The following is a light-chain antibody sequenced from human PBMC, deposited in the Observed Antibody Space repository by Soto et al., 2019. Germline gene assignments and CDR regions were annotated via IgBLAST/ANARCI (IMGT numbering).Light chain of an antibody. J-gene: IGLJ1*01. Sequence: QSALTQPASVSGSPGQSITISCTGTSSDVGGYNYVSWYQQHPGKAPKLMIYEVSNRPSGVSNRFSGSKSGNTASLTISGLQADDEADYYCSSYTSSLYVFGTGTKVTVL. CDR1: SSDVGGYNY. CDR2: EVS. CDR3: SSYTSSLYV. V-gene: IGLV2-14*01.